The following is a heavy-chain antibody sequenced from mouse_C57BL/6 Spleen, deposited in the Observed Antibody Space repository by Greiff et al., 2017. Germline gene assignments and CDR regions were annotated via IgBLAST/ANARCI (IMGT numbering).Heavy chain of an antibody. CDR3: ALWDTNYFDY. Sequence: QVQLQQPGAELVMPGASVKLSCKASGYTFTSYWMHWVKQRPGQGLEWIGEIDPSDSYTNYNQKFKGKSTLTVDKSSSTAYMQLSSLTSEDSAVYYCALWDTNYFDYWGQGTTLTVSS. D-gene: IGHD4-1*01. V-gene: IGHV1-69*01. CDR1: GYTFTSYW. CDR2: IDPSDSYT. J-gene: IGHJ2*01.